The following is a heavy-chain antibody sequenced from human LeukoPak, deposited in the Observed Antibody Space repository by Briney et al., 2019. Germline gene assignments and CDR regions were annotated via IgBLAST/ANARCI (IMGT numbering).Heavy chain of an antibody. V-gene: IGHV4-4*02. CDR1: GGSISSSNW. J-gene: IGHJ4*02. CDR3: ARDPVSFPGYSSSWSSY. D-gene: IGHD6-13*01. CDR2: IYHSGST. Sequence: SSETLSLTCAVSGGSISSSNWWSWVRQPPGKGLEWIGEIYHSGSTNYNPSLKSRVTISVDKSKNQFSLKLSSVTAADTAVYYCARDPVSFPGYSSSWSSYWGQGTLVTVSS.